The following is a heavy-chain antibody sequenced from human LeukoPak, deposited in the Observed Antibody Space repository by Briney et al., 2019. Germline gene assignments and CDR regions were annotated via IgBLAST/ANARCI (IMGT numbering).Heavy chain of an antibody. J-gene: IGHJ5*02. CDR3: AREMYSSSWYDP. Sequence: PGGSLRLSCAASGFTFSSYWMHWVRQAPGKGLVWVSRINSDGSSTSYADSVKGRFTISRDNAKNTLYLQMNSLRAEDTAVYYCAREMYSSSWYDPWGQGTLVTVSS. V-gene: IGHV3-74*01. D-gene: IGHD6-13*01. CDR2: INSDGSST. CDR1: GFTFSSYW.